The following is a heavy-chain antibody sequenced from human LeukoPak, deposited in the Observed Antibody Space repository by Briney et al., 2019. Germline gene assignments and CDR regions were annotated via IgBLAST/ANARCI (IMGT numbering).Heavy chain of an antibody. J-gene: IGHJ5*02. CDR3: ARDLGTLGWFDP. V-gene: IGHV3-30*02. Sequence: PGGSLRLSCAASGFTFSHYGMHWVRQIPGKGLEWVAFIQYDATNEYYADSVKGRFTISRDNSKNTLYLQMNSLRAEDTAVYYCARDLGTLGWFDPWGQGTLVTVSS. CDR2: IQYDATNE. CDR1: GFTFSHYG. D-gene: IGHD3-16*01.